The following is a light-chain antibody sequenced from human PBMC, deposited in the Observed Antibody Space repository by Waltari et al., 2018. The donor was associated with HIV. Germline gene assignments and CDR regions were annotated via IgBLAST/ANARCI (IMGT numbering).Light chain of an antibody. CDR1: NIDVGNYTL. J-gene: IGLJ3*02. Sequence: QSPLTQPASVSGNPGQSVTITCTGTNIDVGNYTLVSWYQQHPGKAPKLLLYDVSKRPSGVSSRFSGSKSVYWASLTISGLLTEDESYYYCLTYVSDSGTWKFGGGTYLTV. V-gene: IGLV2-23*02. CDR2: DVS. CDR3: LTYVSDSGTWK.